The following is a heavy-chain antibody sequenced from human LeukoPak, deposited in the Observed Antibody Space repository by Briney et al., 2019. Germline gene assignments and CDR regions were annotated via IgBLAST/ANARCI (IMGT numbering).Heavy chain of an antibody. J-gene: IGHJ2*01. CDR2: ISVYNGNT. V-gene: IGHV1-18*01. D-gene: IGHD5-24*01. CDR3: ARGWLQPYWYFDL. CDR1: GYTFTNYG. Sequence: ASVKVSCKASGYTFTNYGIVRVRQAPGQGLEWMGWISVYNGNTNYAQKFQGRVTMTADTSTSTAYMELRSLRSDDTAVYYCARGWLQPYWYFDLWGRGTLVTVSS.